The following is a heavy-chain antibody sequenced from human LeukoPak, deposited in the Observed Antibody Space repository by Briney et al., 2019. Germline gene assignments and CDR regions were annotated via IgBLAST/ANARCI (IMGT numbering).Heavy chain of an antibody. D-gene: IGHD6-19*01. V-gene: IGHV1-69*13. CDR1: GYTFTSYG. CDR2: IIPIFGTA. Sequence: ASVKVSCKASGYTFTSYGISWVRQAPGQGLEWMGGIIPIFGTANYAQKFQGRVTITADESTSTAYMELSSLRSEDTAVYYCARDGAGGWSYWGQGTLVTVSS. J-gene: IGHJ4*02. CDR3: ARDGAGGWSY.